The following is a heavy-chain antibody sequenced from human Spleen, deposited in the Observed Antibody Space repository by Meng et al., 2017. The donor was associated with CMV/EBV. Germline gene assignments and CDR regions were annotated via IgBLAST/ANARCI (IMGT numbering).Heavy chain of an antibody. J-gene: IGHJ6*02. CDR3: AREEGYSSGWYSRVGYYYYYGMDV. D-gene: IGHD6-19*01. V-gene: IGHV3-66*01. Sequence: GGSLRLSCAASGFSVSSDYMSWVRQAPGKGPEWVSVMYGDGSTYYVDSVKGRFTISRDNAKNSLYLQMNSLRAEDTAVYYCAREEGYSSGWYSRVGYYYYYGMDVWGQGTTVTVSS. CDR1: GFSVSSDY. CDR2: MYGDGST.